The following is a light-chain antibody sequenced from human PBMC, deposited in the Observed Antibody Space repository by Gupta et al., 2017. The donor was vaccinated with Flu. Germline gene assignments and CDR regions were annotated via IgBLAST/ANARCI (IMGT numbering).Light chain of an antibody. V-gene: IGLV2-11*01. J-gene: IGLJ2*01. CDR2: DIT. CDR3: CSFAGRYTSI. CDR1: SADVGGYNY. Sequence: QSALTQPRSVSGSPGQSVTISCTGTSADVGGYNYVSWYQQHPGKAPKLMIYDITERPSGVPNRFSGSKSGDTASLTISGLQAEDEADYYCCSFAGRYTSIFGGGTKLTVL.